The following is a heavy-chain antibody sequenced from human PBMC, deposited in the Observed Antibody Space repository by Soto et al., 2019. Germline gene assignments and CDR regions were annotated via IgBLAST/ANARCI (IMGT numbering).Heavy chain of an antibody. CDR1: GASISDYY. V-gene: IGHV4-59*12. J-gene: IGHJ6*02. CDR3: ARATRSFMHV. Sequence: QVQLQESGPGLVKPSETLSLTCSVSGASISDYYWSWIRQPPGKGLEWIGYIYHSGSTYYNPSLKSLVTMSVDTSKNQASLKLRSLTAADTAAYYWARATRSFMHVLGQGTKVTVSS. CDR2: IYHSGST.